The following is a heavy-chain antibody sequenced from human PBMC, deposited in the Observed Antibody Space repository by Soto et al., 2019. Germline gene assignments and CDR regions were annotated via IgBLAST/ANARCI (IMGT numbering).Heavy chain of an antibody. Sequence: GGSLRLSCAASGFTFSSYWMSWVRQAPGKGLEWVANIKQDGSEKYYVDSVKGRFTISRDNAKNSLYLQMNSLRAEDTAVYYYARVYDFWTRHYYYYYYMDVWGKGTTVTVSS. CDR2: IKQDGSEK. CDR3: ARVYDFWTRHYYYYYYMDV. CDR1: GFTFSSYW. V-gene: IGHV3-7*04. D-gene: IGHD3-3*01. J-gene: IGHJ6*03.